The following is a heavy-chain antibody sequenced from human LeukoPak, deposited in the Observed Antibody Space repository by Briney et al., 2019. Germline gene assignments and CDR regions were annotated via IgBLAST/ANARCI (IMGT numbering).Heavy chain of an antibody. CDR1: GFTVSSSY. CDR2: IYSGGST. D-gene: IGHD3-10*01. V-gene: IGHV3-66*01. J-gene: IGHJ4*02. Sequence: GGSLRLSCAASGFTVSSSYMSWVRQAPGKGLEWVSDIYSGGSTYYADSVKGRFTISRGNSKNTLSLQMNSLRAEDTAVYYCARESGSGNRDFDYWGQGTLVTVSS. CDR3: ARESGSGNRDFDY.